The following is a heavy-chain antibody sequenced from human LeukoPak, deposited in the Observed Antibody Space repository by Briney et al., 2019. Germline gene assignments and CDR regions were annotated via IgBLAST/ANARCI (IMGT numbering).Heavy chain of an antibody. CDR2: IYSGAST. J-gene: IGHJ6*02. D-gene: IGHD5-24*01. CDR1: GFFVSNNY. Sequence: GGSLRLSCAASGFFVSNNYMSWVRQAPGKGLEWVSVIYSGASTYYADSVKGRFTISRDNSKNTLYLQMNSLRVEDTAVYYCAREMRSRGCYYCGTDVWGQGTKVTVSS. CDR3: AREMRSRGCYYCGTDV. V-gene: IGHV3-66*01.